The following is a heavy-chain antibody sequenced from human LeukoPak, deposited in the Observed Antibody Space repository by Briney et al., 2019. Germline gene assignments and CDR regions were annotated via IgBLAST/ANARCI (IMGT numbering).Heavy chain of an antibody. Sequence: GGSLRLSCAASGFTFSSYWMIWVRQAPGKGLEWVANIKQDGSEKYYVDSVKGRFTISRDNAKDSLYPQMNSLRVEDTAVYYCATSTIFSYYGMDVWGQGTTVTVSS. J-gene: IGHJ6*02. CDR3: ATSTIFSYYGMDV. V-gene: IGHV3-7*05. CDR2: IKQDGSEK. CDR1: GFTFSSYW. D-gene: IGHD3-3*01.